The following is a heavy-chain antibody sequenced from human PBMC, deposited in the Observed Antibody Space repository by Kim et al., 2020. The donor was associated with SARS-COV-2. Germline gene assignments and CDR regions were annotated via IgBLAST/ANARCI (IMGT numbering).Heavy chain of an antibody. Sequence: GGSLRLSCAASGFTFSSYAMSWVRQAPGKGLEWVSAISGSGGSTYYADSVKGRFTISRDNSKNTLYLQMNSLRAEDTAVYYCAKEKVGATPMSSAFDIWGQGTMVTVSS. CDR1: GFTFSSYA. CDR3: AKEKVGATPMSSAFDI. V-gene: IGHV3-23*01. CDR2: ISGSGGST. D-gene: IGHD1-26*01. J-gene: IGHJ3*02.